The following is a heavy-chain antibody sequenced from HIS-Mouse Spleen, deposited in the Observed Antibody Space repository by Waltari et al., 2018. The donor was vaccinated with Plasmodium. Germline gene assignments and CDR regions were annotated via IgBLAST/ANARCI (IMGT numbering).Heavy chain of an antibody. CDR3: ASSWYWYFDL. D-gene: IGHD6-13*01. CDR2: IKQDGSEK. V-gene: IGHV3-7*01. Sequence: EVQLVESGGGLVQPGGSLRLSCAASGFTFSSYWRSWVRQAPGKGLEWVANIKQDGSEKYYVDSVKGRFTISRDNAKNSLYLQMNSLRAEDTAVYYCASSWYWYFDLWGRGTLATVSS. CDR1: GFTFSSYW. J-gene: IGHJ2*01.